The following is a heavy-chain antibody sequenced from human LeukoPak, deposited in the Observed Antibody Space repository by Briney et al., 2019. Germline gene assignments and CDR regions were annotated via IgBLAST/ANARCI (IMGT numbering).Heavy chain of an antibody. CDR3: ARGQWSGSLYYFDY. CDR2: IYHSGST. D-gene: IGHD1-26*01. Sequence: PSETLSLTCTVSGYSISSGYYWGWIRQPPGKGLEWIGSIYHSGSTYYNPSLKSRVTISVDTSKNQFSLKLSSVTAADTAVYYCARGQWSGSLYYFDYWGQGTLVTVSS. J-gene: IGHJ4*02. CDR1: GYSISSGYY. V-gene: IGHV4-38-2*02.